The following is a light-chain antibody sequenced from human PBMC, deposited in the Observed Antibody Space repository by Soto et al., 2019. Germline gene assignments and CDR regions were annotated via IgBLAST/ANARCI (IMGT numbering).Light chain of an antibody. V-gene: IGKV4-1*01. Sequence: IVMTQSPDSLAVSLGERATINGKSTQILLYISNNKNYLAWYQQKPGQPPKLLIHWASTRESGVPDRFSGSGSGKDFTLTINRLQAEDVAVYYCQQYYLTHTLGQGTRMEFK. CDR3: QQYYLTHT. J-gene: IGKJ5*01. CDR1: QILLYISNNKNY. CDR2: WAS.